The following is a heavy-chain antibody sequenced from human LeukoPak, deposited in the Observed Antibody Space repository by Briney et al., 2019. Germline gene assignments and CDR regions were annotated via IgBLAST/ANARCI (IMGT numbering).Heavy chain of an antibody. CDR3: ARGTGYDSSGYDNWFDP. V-gene: IGHV1-2*02. D-gene: IGHD3-22*01. Sequence: ASVKVSCKASGYTFTGYYMHWVRQVPGQGLEWMGWINPNSGGTNYAQKFQGRVTMTRDTSISTAYMELSRLRSDDTAVYYCARGTGYDSSGYDNWFDPWGRGTLVTVSS. CDR1: GYTFTGYY. J-gene: IGHJ5*02. CDR2: INPNSGGT.